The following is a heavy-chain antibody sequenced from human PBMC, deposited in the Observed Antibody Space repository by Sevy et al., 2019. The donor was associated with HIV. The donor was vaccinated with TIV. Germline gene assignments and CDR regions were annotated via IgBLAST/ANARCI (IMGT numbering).Heavy chain of an antibody. V-gene: IGHV3-21*01. Sequence: GGSLRLSCAASGFTFSSYSMNWVRQAPGKGLEWVSSISSSSSYIYYSDSVKGRFTISRDNAKNSLYLQMNSLRAEDTAVYYCARDGGSGYFDYWGQGTLVTVSS. J-gene: IGHJ4*02. CDR2: ISSSSSYI. D-gene: IGHD3-16*01. CDR3: ARDGGSGYFDY. CDR1: GFTFSSYS.